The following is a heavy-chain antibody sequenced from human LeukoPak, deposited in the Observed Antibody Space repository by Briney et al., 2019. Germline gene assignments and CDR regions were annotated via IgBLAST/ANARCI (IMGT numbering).Heavy chain of an antibody. CDR1: GYTFTGYY. J-gene: IGHJ3*02. D-gene: IGHD6-13*01. V-gene: IGHV1-2*02. CDR3: ARDVEQQLPDAFDI. CDR2: INPNSGGT. Sequence: ASVKVSCKASGYTFTGYYMHWVRQAPGQGLEWMGWINPNSGGTNYAQKLQGRVTMTRDTSISTAYMELSRLRSDDTAVYYCARDVEQQLPDAFDIRGQGTMVTVSS.